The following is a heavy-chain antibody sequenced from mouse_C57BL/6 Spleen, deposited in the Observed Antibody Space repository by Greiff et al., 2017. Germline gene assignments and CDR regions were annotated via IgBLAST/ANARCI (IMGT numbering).Heavy chain of an antibody. V-gene: IGHV1-82*01. J-gene: IGHJ2*01. CDR1: GYAFSSSW. D-gene: IGHD1-1*01. Sequence: QVQLQQSGPELVKPGASVKISCKASGYAFSSSWMNWVKQRPGKGLEWIGRIYPGDGDTNYNGKFKGKATLTADKSSSTAYMQLSSLTSEDSAVYFCARWGLLEGYWGQGTTLTVSS. CDR3: ARWGLLEGY. CDR2: IYPGDGDT.